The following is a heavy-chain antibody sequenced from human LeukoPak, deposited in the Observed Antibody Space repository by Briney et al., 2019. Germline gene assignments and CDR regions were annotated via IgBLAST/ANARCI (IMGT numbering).Heavy chain of an antibody. CDR1: GGSFSSYY. J-gene: IGHJ4*02. CDR3: ARHLVYGSGTQPYFDY. Sequence: SETLSLTCAVYGGSFSSYYWSWIRQPPGKGLEWIAYVYNSGSTNYNPSLKSRVTISVDTSKNQFSLDLFTVTAADTAVYYCARHLVYGSGTQPYFDYWGQGTLVTVSS. D-gene: IGHD3-10*01. V-gene: IGHV4-59*08. CDR2: VYNSGST.